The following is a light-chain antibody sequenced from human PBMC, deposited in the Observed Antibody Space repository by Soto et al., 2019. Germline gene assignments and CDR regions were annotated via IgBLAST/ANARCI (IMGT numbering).Light chain of an antibody. Sequence: EIVMTQSPATLSVSPGERATLSCRASQTVSSNLAWYQQVPGQAPRLLIYGASTRATGVPARFSGSGSGTEFTLTISRLQSEDFAVYYCQQYNNWPRTFGQGTKVEVK. CDR3: QQYNNWPRT. CDR2: GAS. J-gene: IGKJ1*01. CDR1: QTVSSN. V-gene: IGKV3-15*01.